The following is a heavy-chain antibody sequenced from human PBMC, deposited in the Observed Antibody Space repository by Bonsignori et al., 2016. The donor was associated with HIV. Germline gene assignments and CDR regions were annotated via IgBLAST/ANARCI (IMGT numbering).Heavy chain of an antibody. CDR2: IYPGDSDT. CDR3: ARPVVAASYHFDAFDI. CDR1: GYSFTSYW. D-gene: IGHD2-15*01. V-gene: IGHV5-51*01. Sequence: GESLKISCKGSGYSFTSYWIGWVRQMPGKGLEWMGIIYPGDSDTRYSPSFQGQVTISADKSISTAYLQWSSLKASDTAMYYCARPVVAASYHFDAFDIWGQGTMVTVSS. J-gene: IGHJ3*02.